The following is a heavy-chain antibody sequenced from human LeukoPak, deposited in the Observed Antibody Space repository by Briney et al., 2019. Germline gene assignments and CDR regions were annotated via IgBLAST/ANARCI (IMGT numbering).Heavy chain of an antibody. J-gene: IGHJ4*02. CDR2: ITSTSSTI. Sequence: GGSLRLSCAASGFMFNGYSLTWVRQAPGKGLEWISSITSTSSTIYYADSVKGRFTISRDNAKNSLYLQMNNLRAEDTAVYYCARDSTFYGGNSVFDYWGQGTLVTVSS. CDR3: ARDSTFYGGNSVFDY. D-gene: IGHD4-23*01. V-gene: IGHV3-48*04. CDR1: GFMFNGYS.